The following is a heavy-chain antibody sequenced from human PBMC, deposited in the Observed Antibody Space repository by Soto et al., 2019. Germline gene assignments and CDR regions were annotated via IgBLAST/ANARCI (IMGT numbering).Heavy chain of an antibody. CDR1: GYSFTNYC. V-gene: IGHV1-46*01. CDR3: ARDGGLLTASGQDDL. J-gene: IGHJ2*01. CDR2: INPRTGST. Sequence: QVQLVQSGADVQKPGTSVKVSCKAAGYSFTNYCMYWVRQSPGQGLEWMGMINPRTGSTRYAQKFQDRVTLTRDTSTTTVYMELSTLISDDTAVYYCARDGGLLTASGQDDLWGPGTLVNVSS. D-gene: IGHD2-15*01.